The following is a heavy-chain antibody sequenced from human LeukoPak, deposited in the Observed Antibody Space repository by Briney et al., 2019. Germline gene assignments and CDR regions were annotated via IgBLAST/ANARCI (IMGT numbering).Heavy chain of an antibody. CDR1: GYTFTDYY. CDR2: VDPEDGET. Sequence: ASVKVSCKVSGYTFTDYYMHWVQQAPGKGLEWMGLVDPEDGETIYAEKFQGRVTITADTSTDTAYMELSSLRSEDTAVYYCARACPGGITYYDFWSGFAFDIWGQGTMVTVSS. D-gene: IGHD3-3*01. J-gene: IGHJ3*02. CDR3: ARACPGGITYYDFWSGFAFDI. V-gene: IGHV1-69-2*01.